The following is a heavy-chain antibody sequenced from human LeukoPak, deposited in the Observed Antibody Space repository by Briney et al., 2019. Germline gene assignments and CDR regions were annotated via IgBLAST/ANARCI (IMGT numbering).Heavy chain of an antibody. Sequence: PGGSLRLSCAASGFTFSTYSMNWVRQAPGKGLEWVSFISSSNSYIYYADSVKGRFTISRDNAKNSLYLQMNSLRAEDTAVYYCARGQTYYYASSGYYYPDYWGQGTLVIVSS. V-gene: IGHV3-21*01. CDR1: GFTFSTYS. CDR2: ISSSNSYI. D-gene: IGHD3-22*01. J-gene: IGHJ4*02. CDR3: ARGQTYYYASSGYYYPDY.